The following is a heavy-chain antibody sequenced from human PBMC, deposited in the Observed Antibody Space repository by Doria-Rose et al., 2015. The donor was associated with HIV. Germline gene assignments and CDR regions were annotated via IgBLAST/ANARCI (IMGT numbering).Heavy chain of an antibody. CDR2: TYYTGTS. V-gene: IGHV4-31*04. CDR1: GASVSSRGYY. Sequence: VRLQESGPGLVKPSETLSLTCSVSGASVSSRGYYWNWIRQVPGKGLESLGYTYYTGTSDYSPSLKSRLNMAVDTSKNQFSLKLSFVTVADTAVYYCARMGSYRELDYWGQGALVIVSA. J-gene: IGHJ4*02. CDR3: ARMGSYRELDY. D-gene: IGHD3-3*01.